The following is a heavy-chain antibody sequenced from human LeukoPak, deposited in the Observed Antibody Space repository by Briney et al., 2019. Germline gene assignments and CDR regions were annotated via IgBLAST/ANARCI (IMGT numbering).Heavy chain of an antibody. V-gene: IGHV3-33*01. D-gene: IGHD3-10*01. Sequence: PGGSLRLSCAASGFTFSSYGMHWVRQAPGKGLEWVAVIWYDGSNKYYADSVKGRFTISRDNSKNTLYLQMNSLRAEDTAVYYCARGGGSGSYESFDYWGQGALVTVSS. CDR3: ARGGGSGSYESFDY. J-gene: IGHJ4*02. CDR1: GFTFSSYG. CDR2: IWYDGSNK.